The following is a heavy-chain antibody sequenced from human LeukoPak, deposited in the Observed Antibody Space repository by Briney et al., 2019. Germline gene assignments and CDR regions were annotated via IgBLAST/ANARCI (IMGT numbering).Heavy chain of an antibody. CDR2: FDPEDGET. CDR1: GYTLTELS. Sequence: ASVKVSCKVSGYTLTELSMHWVRQAPGKGLEWMGGFDPEDGETIYAQKFQGRVTMTEDTSTDTACMELSSLRSEDTAVYYCATDPFTMVRGVIPDYWGQGTLVTVSS. J-gene: IGHJ4*02. CDR3: ATDPFTMVRGVIPDY. D-gene: IGHD3-10*01. V-gene: IGHV1-24*01.